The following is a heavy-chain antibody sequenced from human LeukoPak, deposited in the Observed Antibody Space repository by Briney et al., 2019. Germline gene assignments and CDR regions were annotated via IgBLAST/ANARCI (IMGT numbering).Heavy chain of an antibody. D-gene: IGHD5-24*01. Sequence: PGGSLRLSCAASGFTFTGYYMSWIRQAPGKGLEWVSYISSSGSTIYYADSVKGRFTISRDNAKNSLYLQMNSLRAEDTAVYYSARETRLRWTDCRGQGTLVTVSS. J-gene: IGHJ4*02. CDR2: ISSSGSTI. CDR1: GFTFTGYY. V-gene: IGHV3-11*04. CDR3: ARETRLRWTDC.